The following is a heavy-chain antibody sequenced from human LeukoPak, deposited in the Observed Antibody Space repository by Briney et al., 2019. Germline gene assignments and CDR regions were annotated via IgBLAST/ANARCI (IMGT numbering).Heavy chain of an antibody. Sequence: EGSLRLSCAASGFTFSSYAMSWVRQAPGKGLEWVSAISGSGDSTYYGDSVKGRFTISRDNSKNTLYLQMNSLRAEDTAVYYCAKTRPLDSSSWSHGDYWGQGTLVTVSS. CDR3: AKTRPLDSSSWSHGDY. J-gene: IGHJ4*02. V-gene: IGHV3-23*01. CDR1: GFTFSSYA. CDR2: ISGSGDST. D-gene: IGHD6-13*01.